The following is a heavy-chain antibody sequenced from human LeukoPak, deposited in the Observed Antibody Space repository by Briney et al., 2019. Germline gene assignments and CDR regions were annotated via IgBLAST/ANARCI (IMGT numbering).Heavy chain of an antibody. CDR3: ARDRRSLGCMDV. Sequence: GGSLRLSCAASGFTFSSYGMHWVRQAPGKGLEWVAFIRYDGSKKYYADSVKGRFTISRDNSKNTLYLQMNSLRAEDTAVYYCARDRRSLGCMDVWGKGTTVTVSS. V-gene: IGHV3-30*02. D-gene: IGHD2-15*01. J-gene: IGHJ6*03. CDR1: GFTFSSYG. CDR2: IRYDGSKK.